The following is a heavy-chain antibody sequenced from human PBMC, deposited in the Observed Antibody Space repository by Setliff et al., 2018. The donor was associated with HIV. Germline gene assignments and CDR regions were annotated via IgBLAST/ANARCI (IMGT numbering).Heavy chain of an antibody. D-gene: IGHD4-4*01. Sequence: GASVKVSCKTSGYTFDVFSIHWVRQAPGQGPEWMGWINPKSGGTKYAQWFQGRVAMTRDTSTRTVYMDLTRLRSDDTAVYYCAREGSNPFRYFFDFWGQGALVTVSA. CDR1: GYTFDVFS. J-gene: IGHJ4*02. CDR2: INPKSGGT. V-gene: IGHV1-2*02. CDR3: AREGSNPFRYFFDF.